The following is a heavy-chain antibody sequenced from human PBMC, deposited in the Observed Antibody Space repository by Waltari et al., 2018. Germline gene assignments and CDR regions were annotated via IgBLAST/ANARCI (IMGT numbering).Heavy chain of an antibody. D-gene: IGHD3-16*01. CDR1: GGSITTNRHS. CDR2: ISYSGAP. CDR3: ATYVGASIGTAACDV. V-gene: IGHV4-39*01. J-gene: IGHJ3*01. Sequence: QLHLQESGPGLVQPSETLSLTCSVSGGSITTNRHSWGWIRQPPGKGLEWATTISYSGAPYTTPFLKTRLTISLDTCKNQFSLKLSSVTASDTAGYYCATYVGASIGTAACDVWGQGTMVTVSS.